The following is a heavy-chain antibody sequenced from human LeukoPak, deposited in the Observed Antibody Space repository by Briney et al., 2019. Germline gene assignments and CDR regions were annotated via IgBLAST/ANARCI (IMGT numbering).Heavy chain of an antibody. Sequence: PGGSLRLSCVASGFTFNTCAMSWVRQAPGKGLEWVSVIGGRSNFTYYADSVKGRFTISRDKSKNTLYLQMNSLRPEDTAVFYCARDFSPAAIAGDYYFDYWGQGTLVTVSS. V-gene: IGHV3-23*01. J-gene: IGHJ4*02. CDR1: GFTFNTCA. CDR3: ARDFSPAAIAGDYYFDY. CDR2: IGGRSNFT. D-gene: IGHD2-2*01.